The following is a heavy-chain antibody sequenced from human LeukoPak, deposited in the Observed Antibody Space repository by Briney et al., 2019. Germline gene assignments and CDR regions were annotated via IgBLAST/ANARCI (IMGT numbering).Heavy chain of an antibody. V-gene: IGHV4-39*01. CDR2: IYYSGST. CDR3: ARQLITIFGVVITNDY. Sequence: SETLFLTCTVSGGSISSSSYYWGWIRQPPGKGLEWIGSIYYSGSTYYNPSLKSRVTISVDTSKNQFSLKLSSVTAADTAVYYCARQLITIFGVVITNDYWGQGTLVTVSS. CDR1: GGSISSSSYY. J-gene: IGHJ4*02. D-gene: IGHD3-3*01.